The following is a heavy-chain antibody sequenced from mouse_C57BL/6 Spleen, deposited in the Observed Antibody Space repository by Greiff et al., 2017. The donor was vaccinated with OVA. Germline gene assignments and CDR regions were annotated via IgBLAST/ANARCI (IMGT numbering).Heavy chain of an antibody. V-gene: IGHV5-12*01. Sequence: DVKLVESGGGLVQPGGSLKLSCAASGFTFSDYYMYWVRQTPEKRLEWVAYISNGGGSTYYPDTVKGRFTISRDNAKNTLYLQMSRLKSEDTAMYYCARQGYYYGSSYGAMDYWGQGTSVTVSS. CDR1: GFTFSDYY. CDR2: ISNGGGST. CDR3: ARQGYYYGSSYGAMDY. J-gene: IGHJ4*01. D-gene: IGHD1-1*01.